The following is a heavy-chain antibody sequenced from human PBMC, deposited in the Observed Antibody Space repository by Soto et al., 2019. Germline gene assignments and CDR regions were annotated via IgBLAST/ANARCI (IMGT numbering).Heavy chain of an antibody. Sequence: QVQLVESGGGVVQPGKSLRLSCAASGFSFSTYGMHWVRQAPGKGLEWVAVISFDGNIKYYSDSVKGRFTISRDNSKNTVYLPLDSLRAEDTAVFYCATVSERSMITFGGVIAYWGQGTLVTVSS. CDR1: GFSFSTYG. J-gene: IGHJ4*02. CDR2: ISFDGNIK. V-gene: IGHV3-30*03. CDR3: ATVSERSMITFGGVIAY. D-gene: IGHD3-16*02.